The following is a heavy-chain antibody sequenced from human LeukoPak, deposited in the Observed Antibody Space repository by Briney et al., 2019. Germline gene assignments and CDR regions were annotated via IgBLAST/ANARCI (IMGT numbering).Heavy chain of an antibody. CDR1: GGSFSGYY. V-gene: IGHV4-34*01. D-gene: IGHD3-10*01. CDR3: ARGPLLYYGSGSSYYFDY. CDR2: INHSGST. J-gene: IGHJ4*02. Sequence: SETLSLTCAVYGGSFSGYYWSWIRQPPGKGLEWIGEINHSGSTNYNPSLKSRVTISVDTSKNQFSLKLSSVTAADTAVYYCARGPLLYYGSGSSYYFDYWGQGTLVTVSS.